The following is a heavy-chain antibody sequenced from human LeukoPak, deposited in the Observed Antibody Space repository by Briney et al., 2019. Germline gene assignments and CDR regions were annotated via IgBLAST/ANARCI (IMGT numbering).Heavy chain of an antibody. Sequence: GESLKISCKDSGYSFTSYWIAWVRQLPGKGLEWMGIIYPGDSDTRYSPSFQGQVTISADKSIGTAYLQWSSLKASDTAMYYCARLHCSSTSCYTGSSRYFDYWGQGTLLTVSS. CDR2: IYPGDSDT. D-gene: IGHD2-2*02. CDR1: GYSFTSYW. J-gene: IGHJ4*02. CDR3: ARLHCSSTSCYTGSSRYFDY. V-gene: IGHV5-51*01.